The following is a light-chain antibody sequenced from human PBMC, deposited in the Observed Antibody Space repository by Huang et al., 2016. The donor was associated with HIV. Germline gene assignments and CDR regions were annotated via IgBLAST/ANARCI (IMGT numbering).Light chain of an antibody. J-gene: IGKJ2*01. CDR3: QQYYSTPPT. V-gene: IGKV4-1*01. CDR1: QSVLYSSNNKNF. CDR2: WAS. Sequence: DFVMTQSPDSLAVSLGERATINCKSSQSVLYSSNNKNFLSWYQHKPGQPPQLLIYWASTRESGVPDRFSGSGSGTDFSLTISSLQAEDVAVYYCQQYYSTPPTFGQGTRLEIK.